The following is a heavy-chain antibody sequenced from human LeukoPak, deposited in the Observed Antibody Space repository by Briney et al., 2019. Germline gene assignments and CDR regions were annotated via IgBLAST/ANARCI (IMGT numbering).Heavy chain of an antibody. J-gene: IGHJ6*02. CDR2: ISGSGGST. D-gene: IGHD3-3*01. CDR1: GFTFSTYA. V-gene: IGHV3-23*01. CDR3: AKALRRDDFWSGYYRVYGMDV. Sequence: GGSLRLSCAASGFTFSTYAMSWVRPAPGKGLEWVSTISGSGGSTYYADSVKGRFTISRDNSKNTLYLQMNSLRAEDTAVYYCAKALRRDDFWSGYYRVYGMDVWGQGTTVTVSS.